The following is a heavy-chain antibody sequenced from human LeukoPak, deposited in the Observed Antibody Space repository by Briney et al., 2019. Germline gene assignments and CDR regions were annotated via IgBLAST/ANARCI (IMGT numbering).Heavy chain of an antibody. Sequence: GGSLRLSCAASGFTFSSYWMSWVRQAPGKGLEWVANIKQDGSEKYYVDSVKGRFTISRDNAKNSLYLQMNSLRAEDTAVYYCARDVEAAAGPYYYYYYYMDVWGKGTTVTVSS. CDR3: ARDVEAAAGPYYYYYYYMDV. D-gene: IGHD6-13*01. CDR2: IKQDGSEK. V-gene: IGHV3-7*01. J-gene: IGHJ6*03. CDR1: GFTFSSYW.